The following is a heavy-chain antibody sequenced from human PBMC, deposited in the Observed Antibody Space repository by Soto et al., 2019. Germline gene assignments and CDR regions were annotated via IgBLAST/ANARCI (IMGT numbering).Heavy chain of an antibody. CDR1: GFTFSDYY. CDR3: SSGGRSNLMDD. V-gene: IGHV3-11*01. J-gene: IGHJ6*03. D-gene: IGHD3-10*01. Sequence: QVQLVESGGGLVKPGGSLRLSCAASGFTFSDYYMSWIRQAPGKGLEWVSHISSSGSTIYYADSVKGLFTISRDNAKNSLYLQMNRLRAEDKAVYYCSSGGRSNLMDDWGKGTPVTVSS. CDR2: ISSSGSTI.